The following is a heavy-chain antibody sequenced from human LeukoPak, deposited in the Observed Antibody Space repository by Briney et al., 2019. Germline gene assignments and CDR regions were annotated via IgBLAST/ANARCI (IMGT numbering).Heavy chain of an antibody. J-gene: IGHJ4*02. CDR3: VTGPERDY. Sequence: GRSLRLSCAASGFTFSSYAMHWVRQAPGKGLEWVAVISYDGSNKYYADSVKGRFTISRDNSKNTLYLQMNSLRAEDTAVYYTVTGPERDYWGQGTLVTVSS. CDR1: GFTFSSYA. V-gene: IGHV3-30*04. D-gene: IGHD3-9*01. CDR2: ISYDGSNK.